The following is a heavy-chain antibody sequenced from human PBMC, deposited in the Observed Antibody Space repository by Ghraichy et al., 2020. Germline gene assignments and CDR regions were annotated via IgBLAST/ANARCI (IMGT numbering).Heavy chain of an antibody. Sequence: SETLSLTCTVSGGSISSYYWSWIRQPPGKGLEWIGYIYTSGSTNYNPSLKSRVTISVDTSKNQFSLKLSSVTAADTAVYYCARHGGYFDPVRDAFDIWGQGTMVTVSS. V-gene: IGHV4-4*09. CDR2: IYTSGST. J-gene: IGHJ3*02. CDR3: ARHGGYFDPVRDAFDI. CDR1: GGSISSYY. D-gene: IGHD3-9*01.